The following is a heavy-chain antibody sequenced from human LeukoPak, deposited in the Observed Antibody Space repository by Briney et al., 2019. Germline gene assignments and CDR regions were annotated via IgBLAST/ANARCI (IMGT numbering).Heavy chain of an antibody. CDR1: GGSISSSSYY. D-gene: IGHD3-22*01. CDR2: IYYSGST. CDR3: ARRKSPDSSGYSLYYYGMDV. Sequence: PSETLSLTCTVSGGSISSSSYYWGWIRQPPGKGLEWIGSIYYSGSTYYNPSLKSRVTTSVDTSKNQFSLELSSVTAADTAVYYCARRKSPDSSGYSLYYYGMDVWGQGTTVTVSS. J-gene: IGHJ6*02. V-gene: IGHV4-39*01.